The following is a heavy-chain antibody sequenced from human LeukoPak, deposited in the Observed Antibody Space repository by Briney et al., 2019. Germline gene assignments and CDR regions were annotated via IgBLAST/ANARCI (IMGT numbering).Heavy chain of an antibody. CDR2: ISYDGSNK. CDR3: AKRMGPSIAAADLDY. Sequence: GRSLRLSCAASGFTFSNFGMHWVRQAPGKGLEWVAVISYDGSNKYYADSVKGRFTISRDNSKNTLYLQMNSLRPEDTAVYHCAKRMGPSIAAADLDYWGQGTLVIVSS. V-gene: IGHV3-30*18. J-gene: IGHJ4*02. CDR1: GFTFSNFG. D-gene: IGHD6-13*01.